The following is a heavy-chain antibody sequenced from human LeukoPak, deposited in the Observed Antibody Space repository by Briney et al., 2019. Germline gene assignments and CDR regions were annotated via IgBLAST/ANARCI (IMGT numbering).Heavy chain of an antibody. V-gene: IGHV4-34*01. CDR1: GGSFSGYY. D-gene: IGHD6-19*01. Sequence: SETLSLTCAVYGGSFSGYYWSWIRQPPGKGLEWIGEINHSGSTNYNPSLKSRVTLSVDTSKNQFLLNLSSVTAADTAVYYCARARSGSGWSYWGQGTLVTISS. CDR3: ARARSGSGWSY. CDR2: INHSGST. J-gene: IGHJ4*02.